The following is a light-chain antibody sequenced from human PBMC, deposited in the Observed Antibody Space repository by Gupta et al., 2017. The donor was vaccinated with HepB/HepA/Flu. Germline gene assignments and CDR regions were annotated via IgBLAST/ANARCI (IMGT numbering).Light chain of an antibody. CDR1: QDISNY. CDR3: QQYDNLPPVT. J-gene: IGKJ1*01. Sequence: DIQMTQSPSSLYASVGDSFTITCQASQDISNYLNWYQQKPGKAPKLLTYDASNLETGVPSRFSGSGADTDFTFTSSSLQPEDIATYYCQQYDNLPPVTVGQGTKVKSN. V-gene: IGKV1-33*01. CDR2: DAS.